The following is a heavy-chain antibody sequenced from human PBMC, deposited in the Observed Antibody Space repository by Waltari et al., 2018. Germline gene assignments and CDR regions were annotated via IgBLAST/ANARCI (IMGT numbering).Heavy chain of an antibody. D-gene: IGHD6-6*01. J-gene: IGHJ4*02. V-gene: IGHV3-30*02. CDR1: GGSISSSSYY. CDR3: AKERSARPDY. Sequence: QLQLQESGPGLVKPSETLSLTCTVSGGSISSSSYYWGWIRQPPGKGLEWVAFIRYDGSNKYYADSVKGRFTISRDNSKNTLYLQMNSLRAEDTAVYYCAKERSARPDYWGQGTLVTVSS. CDR2: IRYDGSNK.